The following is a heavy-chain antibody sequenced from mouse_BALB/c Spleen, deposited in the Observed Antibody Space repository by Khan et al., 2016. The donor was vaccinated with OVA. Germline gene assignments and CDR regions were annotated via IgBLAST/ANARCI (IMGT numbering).Heavy chain of an antibody. CDR3: VSSSTTDYYYVMDY. CDR1: GFTFSSYT. J-gene: IGHJ4*01. D-gene: IGHD1-1*01. Sequence: EVELVESGGDLVQPGGSLKLSCAASGFTFSSYTMSWVRQTPEKRLEWVAFITKGGGNTYYPDTVKGRFTISRDNAKNTLSLQMNSLKSEDTAMDSGVSSSTTDYYYVMDYWGQGTSVTVSS. V-gene: IGHV5-12-2*01. CDR2: ITKGGGNT.